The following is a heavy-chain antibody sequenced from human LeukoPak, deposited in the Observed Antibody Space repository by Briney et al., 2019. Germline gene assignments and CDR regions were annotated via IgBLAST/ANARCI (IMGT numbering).Heavy chain of an antibody. D-gene: IGHD3-3*01. V-gene: IGHV3-21*01. CDR2: ISSSSSYI. CDR3: ARVNATSTYYDFWSGYHWFDP. Sequence: GGSLRLSCAASGFTFSSYSMNWVRQAPGKGLEWGSSISSSSSYIYYADSVKGRFTISRDNAKNSLYLQMNSLRAEDTAVYYCARVNATSTYYDFWSGYHWFDPWGQGTLVTVSS. CDR1: GFTFSSYS. J-gene: IGHJ5*02.